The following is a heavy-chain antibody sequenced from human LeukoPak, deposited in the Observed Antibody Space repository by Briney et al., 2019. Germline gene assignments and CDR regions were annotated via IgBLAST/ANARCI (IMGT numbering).Heavy chain of an antibody. CDR2: IYYSGST. D-gene: IGHD3-9*01. J-gene: IGHJ3*02. CDR1: GGSISSYY. V-gene: IGHV4-59*01. Sequence: SETLSLTCTVPGGSISSYYWSWIRQPPGKGLEWIGYIYYSGSTNYNPSLKSRVTISVDTSKNQFSLKLSSVTAADTAVYYCARVGLRYLHAFDIWGQGTMVTVSS. CDR3: ARVGLRYLHAFDI.